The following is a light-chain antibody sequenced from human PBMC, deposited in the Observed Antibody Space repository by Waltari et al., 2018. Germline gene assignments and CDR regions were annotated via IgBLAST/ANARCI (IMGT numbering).Light chain of an antibody. Sequence: QLVLTQSPSDSASLGASIKLTCTLSSGHSTNVIARLQQQPDKGPRFLMKVNSDGSHRKGDEIPDRFSGSSSGSERYLSISSLQSEDEADYFCQTGGHGTWVFGGGTKLTVL. CDR2: VNSDGSH. V-gene: IGLV4-69*01. CDR1: SGHSTNV. CDR3: QTGGHGTWV. J-gene: IGLJ3*02.